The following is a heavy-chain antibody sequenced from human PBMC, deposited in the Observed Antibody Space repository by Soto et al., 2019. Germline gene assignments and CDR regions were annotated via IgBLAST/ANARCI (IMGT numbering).Heavy chain of an antibody. D-gene: IGHD2-15*01. Sequence: QVQLVESGGGLVKPGGSLRLSCAASGFTFSDYYMSWIRQAPGKGLEWVSYISSSSSYTNYADSVKGRFTISRDNAKNSLYLQMNSLRAEDTAVYYCATLDYCSGGSCYLFEVGARDFDYWGQGTLVNVSS. J-gene: IGHJ4*02. CDR3: ATLDYCSGGSCYLFEVGARDFDY. CDR1: GFTFSDYY. V-gene: IGHV3-11*06. CDR2: ISSSSSYT.